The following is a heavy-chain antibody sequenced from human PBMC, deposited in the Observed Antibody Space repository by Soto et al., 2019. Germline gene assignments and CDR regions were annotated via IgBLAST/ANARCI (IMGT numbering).Heavy chain of an antibody. Sequence: QVQLVESGGGVVQPWRSLRLSCAASGFTFSSYGMHWVRQAPGKGLEWVAVISYDGSNKYYADSVKGRFTISRDNSKNTLYLQMNSLRAEDTAVYYCAKLSDYDFWSGPSTRDYWGQGTLVTVSS. D-gene: IGHD3-3*01. V-gene: IGHV3-30*18. CDR3: AKLSDYDFWSGPSTRDY. CDR2: ISYDGSNK. J-gene: IGHJ4*02. CDR1: GFTFSSYG.